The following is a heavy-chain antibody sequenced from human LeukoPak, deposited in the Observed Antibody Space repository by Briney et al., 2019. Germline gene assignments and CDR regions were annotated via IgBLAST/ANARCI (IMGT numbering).Heavy chain of an antibody. CDR3: ARDFLFSATAMGYFDY. D-gene: IGHD5-18*01. V-gene: IGHV4-38-2*02. Sequence: PSETLSLTCAVSGYSISSGYYWDWIRQPPGKGLEWIGSIYHSGSTYYNPSLKSRVTISVDTSKNQFSLKLSSVTAADTAVYYCARDFLFSATAMGYFDYWGQGTLVTVSS. J-gene: IGHJ4*02. CDR2: IYHSGST. CDR1: GYSISSGYY.